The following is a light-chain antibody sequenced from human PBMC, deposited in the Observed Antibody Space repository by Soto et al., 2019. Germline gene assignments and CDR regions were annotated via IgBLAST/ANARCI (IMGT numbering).Light chain of an antibody. J-gene: IGKJ3*01. CDR2: AAS. CDR3: QQYGGSPLT. CDR1: ASLSTNS. V-gene: IGKV3-20*01. Sequence: EIVLTQSPGTLSLSPGERATLSCRASASLSTNSLAWYQQKPGQPPRPLIYAASTRHTDIPDRFTGSGSRTEFALNISRLEPEDFAVYYCQQYGGSPLTFGPGTKVEIK.